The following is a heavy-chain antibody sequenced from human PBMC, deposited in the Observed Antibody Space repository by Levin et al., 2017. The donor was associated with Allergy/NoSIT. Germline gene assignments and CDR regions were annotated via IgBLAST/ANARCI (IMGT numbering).Heavy chain of an antibody. J-gene: IGHJ5*02. V-gene: IGHV1-69*02. Sequence: GASVKVSCKASGGTFSSYTISWVRQAPGQGLEWMGRIIPILGIANYAQKFQGRVTITADKSTSTAYMELSSLRSEDTAVYYCARGPLAVAVAADNWFDPWGQGTLVTVSS. CDR2: IIPILGIA. CDR3: ARGPLAVAVAADNWFDP. D-gene: IGHD6-19*01. CDR1: GGTFSSYT.